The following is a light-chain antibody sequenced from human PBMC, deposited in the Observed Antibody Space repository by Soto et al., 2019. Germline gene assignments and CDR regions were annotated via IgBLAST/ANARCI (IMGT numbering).Light chain of an antibody. CDR3: SSFTSSDTLVV. CDR1: SSDVGGYNF. Sequence: QSALTQPASVSGSPGQSITISCTGTSSDVGGYNFVSWYQHHPAKAPKLMIYDVSNRPSGVSNRFSGSKSGNTASLTISGLQAEDEAHYYCSSFTSSDTLVVFGGGTKPPS. J-gene: IGLJ2*01. CDR2: DVS. V-gene: IGLV2-14*03.